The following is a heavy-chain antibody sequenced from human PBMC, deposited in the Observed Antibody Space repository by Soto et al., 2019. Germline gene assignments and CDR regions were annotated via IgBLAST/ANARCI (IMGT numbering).Heavy chain of an antibody. CDR2: IRSGGSTI. D-gene: IGHD3-22*01. Sequence: QVQLVESGGGLVKPGGSLRLSCAASGFTFTDYYMSWIRRAPGKGLEWVSYIRSGGSTIYYADSVKGRFTISRDNAKNSLYLQMNSLRAEDTAVYYCARSHLYYDSSGYPDYWGQGTLVTVSS. CDR3: ARSHLYYDSSGYPDY. CDR1: GFTFTDYY. V-gene: IGHV3-11*01. J-gene: IGHJ4*02.